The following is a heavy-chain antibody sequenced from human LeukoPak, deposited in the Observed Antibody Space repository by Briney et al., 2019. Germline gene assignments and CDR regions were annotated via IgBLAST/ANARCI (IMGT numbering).Heavy chain of an antibody. D-gene: IGHD3-10*02. J-gene: IGHJ6*04. CDR1: GFTLICSA. CDR3: AERGITMIGGV. CDR2: ISSSGRTI. Sequence: GPLRLSCAASGFTLICSAMHWVRQSPGKGRGGVSYISSSGRTIYYADSMKGRFTISRDNAKNSMYLQMNSLRAEHTAVYYCAERGITMIGGVWGKGATATISS. V-gene: IGHV3-48*03.